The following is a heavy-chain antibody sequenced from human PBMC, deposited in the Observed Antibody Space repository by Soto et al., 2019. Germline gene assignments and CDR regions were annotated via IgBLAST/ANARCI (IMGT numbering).Heavy chain of an antibody. CDR2: IFTGGGT. Sequence: GGSLRLSCAASWFTVSNYYMSWVRQAPGKGLEWVSVIFTGGGTSYADSVKGRFTISRDNSKNTLYLQMNSLRAEDTAVYYCAKRSSSSTFDYWGQGTLVTVSS. CDR1: WFTVSNYY. V-gene: IGHV3-53*01. CDR3: AKRSSSSTFDY. D-gene: IGHD6-6*01. J-gene: IGHJ4*02.